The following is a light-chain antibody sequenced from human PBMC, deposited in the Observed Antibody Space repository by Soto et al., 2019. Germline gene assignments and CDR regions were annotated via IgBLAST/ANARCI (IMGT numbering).Light chain of an antibody. V-gene: IGKV1-39*01. CDR1: QTISTF. CDR2: RAS. Sequence: DIQMTQSPSSLSASVGDIVTISFRASQTISTFLHWYQQKPGKAPNLLIYRASILQSGVPSRFSGSGSGTDFTLTISSLQPEDSATYHCQQSDSTPTTFGQGTRLEIK. CDR3: QQSDSTPTT. J-gene: IGKJ5*01.